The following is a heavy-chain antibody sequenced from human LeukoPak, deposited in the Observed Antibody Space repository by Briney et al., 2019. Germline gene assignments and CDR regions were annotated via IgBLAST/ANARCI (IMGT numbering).Heavy chain of an antibody. D-gene: IGHD5-18*01. CDR3: AGGGIQLWTTRFFDY. CDR1: GGSFSGYY. Sequence: SETLSLTCAVCGGSFSGYYWSWIRQPPRKGLEWIGEINHSGSTNYNPSLKCRVTISVDTSKHQFSLKLSSAAAAHTAVYYCAGGGIQLWTTRFFDYWGQGTLVTVSS. CDR2: INHSGST. J-gene: IGHJ4*02. V-gene: IGHV4-34*01.